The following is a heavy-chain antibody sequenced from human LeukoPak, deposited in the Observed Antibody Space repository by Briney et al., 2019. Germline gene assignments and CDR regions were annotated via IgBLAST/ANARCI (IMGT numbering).Heavy chain of an antibody. V-gene: IGHV4-34*01. J-gene: IGHJ4*02. CDR3: ARAHYASGAFYYFDS. Sequence: SETLSLTCAVYGGSFSGYYWSWIRQPPGKGLEWIGEINHSGSTNYNPSLKSRVTISVDTSKNQFSLKLSSVTAADTAVYYCARAHYASGAFYYFDSWGPGSLVTVSS. CDR2: INHSGST. D-gene: IGHD3-10*01. CDR1: GGSFSGYY.